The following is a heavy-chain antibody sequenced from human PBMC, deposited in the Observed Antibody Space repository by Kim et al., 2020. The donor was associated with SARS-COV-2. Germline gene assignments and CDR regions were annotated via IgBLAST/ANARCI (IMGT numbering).Heavy chain of an antibody. V-gene: IGHV5-51*01. CDR1: GYSFTSYW. D-gene: IGHD3-22*01. J-gene: IGHJ3*02. CDR3: ARSPYDSSGYYYGAFDI. CDR2: IYPGDSDT. Sequence: GASLQISCKGSGYSFTSYWIGWVRQMPGKGLEWMGIIYPGDSDTRYSPSFQGQVTISADKSISTAYLQWSSLKASDTAMYYCARSPYDSSGYYYGAFDIWGQGTMVTVSS.